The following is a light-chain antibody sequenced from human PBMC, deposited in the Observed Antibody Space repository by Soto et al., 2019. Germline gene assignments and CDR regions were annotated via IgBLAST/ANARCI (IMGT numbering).Light chain of an antibody. CDR2: AVT. J-gene: IGLJ2*01. CDR1: SSDIGGYNF. V-gene: IGLV2-14*01. Sequence: QSALTQPASVSGSPGQSITISCTGTSSDIGGYNFVSWYHQHPGKAPKLLIYAVTNRPSGIPDRFSGSKSGNTASLTISGLPAEDGADYYCASYTHSSPLVFAGGTTLTV. CDR3: ASYTHSSPLV.